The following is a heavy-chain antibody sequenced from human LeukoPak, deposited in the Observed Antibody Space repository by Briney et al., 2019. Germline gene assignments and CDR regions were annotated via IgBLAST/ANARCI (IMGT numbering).Heavy chain of an antibody. D-gene: IGHD4-23*01. V-gene: IGHV3-73*01. J-gene: IGHJ4*02. Sequence: RGGSLRLSCAASGFTFSGSAVHWVRQASGKGLEWVGRIGSKASSYATVYAASVKGRFTISRDDSKNTAYLQMDSLKTEDTAVYYCTRDYGGNSAMFDYWGQGTLVTVSS. CDR3: TRDYGGNSAMFDY. CDR1: GFTFSGSA. CDR2: IGSKASSYAT.